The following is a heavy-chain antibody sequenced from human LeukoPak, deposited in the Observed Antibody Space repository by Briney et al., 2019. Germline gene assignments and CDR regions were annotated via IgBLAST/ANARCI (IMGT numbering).Heavy chain of an antibody. V-gene: IGHV4-34*01. CDR1: GGSFSDYY. J-gene: IGHJ4*02. D-gene: IGHD3-3*01. CDR3: GSRRTAMFGVIKGPIDY. CDR2: INHSGSP. Sequence: SETLSLTCTVYGGSFSDYYWTWIRQPPGKGLEWIGEINHSGSPNNNPSLKSRVSISFDTSKNQFSPKLTSVTAADTAVYYCGSRRTAMFGVIKGPIDYWGQGTLVTVSS.